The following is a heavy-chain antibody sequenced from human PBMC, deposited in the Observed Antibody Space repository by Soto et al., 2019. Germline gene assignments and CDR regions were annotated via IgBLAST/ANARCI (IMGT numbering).Heavy chain of an antibody. Sequence: SETLSLTCTVSGASISSAYWSWVRQSRGKGLEWIGYVYYSGSTNYNPSLKSRVTISVDTSKNQFSLKLSSVTAADTAVYYCARGYYDSRGQSNTFDIWGQGTMVTVSS. CDR1: GASISSAY. CDR2: VYYSGST. D-gene: IGHD3-22*01. V-gene: IGHV4-59*01. CDR3: ARGYYDSRGQSNTFDI. J-gene: IGHJ3*02.